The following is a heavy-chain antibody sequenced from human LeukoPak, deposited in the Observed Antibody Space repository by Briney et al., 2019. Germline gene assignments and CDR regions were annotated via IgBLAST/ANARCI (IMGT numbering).Heavy chain of an antibody. CDR3: ARIGCGGDCYAVRAFDI. D-gene: IGHD2-21*02. CDR1: GCSISSYY. J-gene: IGHJ3*02. Sequence: PSETLSLTCTVSGCSISSYYWSWIRQPPGKGLEWIGYIYYSGSTKYNPSLKSRVTVSVDTSKNQFSLKLSSVTAADTAVYYCARIGCGGDCYAVRAFDIWGQGTMVTVSS. CDR2: IYYSGST. V-gene: IGHV4-59*01.